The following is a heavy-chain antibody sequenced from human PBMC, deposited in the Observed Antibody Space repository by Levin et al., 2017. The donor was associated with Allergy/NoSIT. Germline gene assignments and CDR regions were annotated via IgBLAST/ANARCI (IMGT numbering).Heavy chain of an antibody. Sequence: GGSLRLSCKGSGYSFTSYWIGWVRQMPGKGLEWMGIIYPGDSDTRYSPSFQGQVTISADKSISTAYLQWSSLKASDTAMYYCARLDYYSSGSHDAFDIWGQGTMVTVSS. CDR2: IYPGDSDT. CDR1: GYSFTSYW. V-gene: IGHV5-51*01. D-gene: IGHD3-22*01. CDR3: ARLDYYSSGSHDAFDI. J-gene: IGHJ3*02.